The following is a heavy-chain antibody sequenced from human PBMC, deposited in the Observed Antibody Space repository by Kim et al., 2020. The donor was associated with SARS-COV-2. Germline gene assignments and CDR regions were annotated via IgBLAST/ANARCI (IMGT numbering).Heavy chain of an antibody. J-gene: IGHJ4*02. Sequence: GSEQYYGDSVKGRFTISRDNAKNSVYLQMNSLRAEDTSVYYCAGGVAGDYWGQGALVTVSS. CDR3: AGGVAGDY. D-gene: IGHD6-13*01. CDR2: GSEQ. V-gene: IGHV3-7*01.